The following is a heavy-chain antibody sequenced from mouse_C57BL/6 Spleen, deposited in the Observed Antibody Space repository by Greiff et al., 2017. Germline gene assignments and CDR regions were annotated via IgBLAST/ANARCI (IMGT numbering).Heavy chain of an antibody. CDR1: GYSFTGYF. D-gene: IGHD2-5*01. Sequence: EVQLQESGPELVKPGDSVKISCKASGYSFTGYFMNWVMQSHGKSLEWIGRINPYNGDTFYNQKFKGKATLTVDKSSSTAHMELRSLTSEDSAVYYCARYYSNYEERFFAYWGQGTLVTVSA. J-gene: IGHJ3*01. CDR3: ARYYSNYEERFFAY. CDR2: INPYNGDT. V-gene: IGHV1-20*01.